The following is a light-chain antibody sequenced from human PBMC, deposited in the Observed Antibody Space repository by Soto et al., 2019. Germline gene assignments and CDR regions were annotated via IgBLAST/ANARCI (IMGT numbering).Light chain of an antibody. Sequence: AIQMTQSPSSLSVSVGDRVTITCRASQDIRTDLGWYQQKPGKAPRLLIYGAFSLQSGVPSRFSGSGSGTDFTLTISSLQPDDFATYYCLQDFKYPRTFGQGTKVEV. CDR2: GAF. V-gene: IGKV1-6*01. J-gene: IGKJ1*01. CDR1: QDIRTD. CDR3: LQDFKYPRT.